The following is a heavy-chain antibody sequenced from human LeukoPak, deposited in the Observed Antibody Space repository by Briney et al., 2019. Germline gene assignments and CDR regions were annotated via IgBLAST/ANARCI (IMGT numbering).Heavy chain of an antibody. V-gene: IGHV3-30*04. Sequence: GGSLRLSCAASGFTFSSYVMHWVRQAPGKGLEWVAIISYDGSNEYYADSVKGRFTISRDNAKNSLYLQMNSLRAEDTAVYYCATQRGDILTGYYMPRGFDYWGQGTLVTVSS. CDR1: GFTFSSYV. J-gene: IGHJ4*02. CDR2: ISYDGSNE. CDR3: ATQRGDILTGYYMPRGFDY. D-gene: IGHD3-9*01.